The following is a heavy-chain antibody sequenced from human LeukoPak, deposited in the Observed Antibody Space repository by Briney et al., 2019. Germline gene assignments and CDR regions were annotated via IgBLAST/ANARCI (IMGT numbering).Heavy chain of an antibody. CDR3: ARHGGTRITLVEVYYFDY. CDR1: GGSITSSSYY. D-gene: IGHD1-14*01. J-gene: IGHJ4*02. V-gene: IGHV4-39*01. CDR2: IYYTGGT. Sequence: SETLSLTCSVSGGSITSSSYYWGWVRQSPEKGLEWIGSIYYTGGTHYSPSLKSRVTMSVDTSKNQFSLNLSSVIAADTAVYYCARHGGTRITLVEVYYFDYWGQGTLVTVSS.